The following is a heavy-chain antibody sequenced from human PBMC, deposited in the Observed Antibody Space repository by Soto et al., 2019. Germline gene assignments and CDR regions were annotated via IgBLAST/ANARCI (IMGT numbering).Heavy chain of an antibody. V-gene: IGHV3-73*01. J-gene: IGHJ6*02. CDR3: TSDANYDYVWGSDRPDYYYYYGMDV. Sequence: GGSLRLSCAASGFTFSGSAMHWVRQASEKGLEWVGRIRSKANSYATAYAASVKGRFTISRDDSKNTAYLQRNSLKTEDTAVYYCTSDANYDYVWGSDRPDYYYYYGMDVWGQGTTVTVSS. D-gene: IGHD3-16*02. CDR2: IRSKANSYAT. CDR1: GFTFSGSA.